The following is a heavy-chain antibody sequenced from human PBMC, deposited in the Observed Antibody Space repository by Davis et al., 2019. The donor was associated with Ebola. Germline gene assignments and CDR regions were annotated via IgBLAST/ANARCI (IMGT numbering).Heavy chain of an antibody. D-gene: IGHD6-19*01. Sequence: AASVKVSCKASGYTFTSYDINWVRQATGQGLEWMGWTNPNSGNTGYAQKFQGRVTMTRNTSISTAYMELSSLRSEDTAVYYCARRFLRGWYFAFDIWGQGTMVTVSS. CDR1: GYTFTSYD. J-gene: IGHJ3*02. CDR2: TNPNSGNT. CDR3: ARRFLRGWYFAFDI. V-gene: IGHV1-8*01.